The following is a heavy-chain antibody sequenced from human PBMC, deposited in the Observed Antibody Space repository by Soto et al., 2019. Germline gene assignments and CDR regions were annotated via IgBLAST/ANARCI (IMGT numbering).Heavy chain of an antibody. CDR2: ISAYNGNT. V-gene: IGHV1-18*01. CDR1: GYTFTSYG. J-gene: IGHJ6*03. D-gene: IGHD2-8*01. CDR3: ARGGGVYAYRYYYYYYYMDV. Sequence: QVQLVQSGAEVKKPGASVKVSCKASGYTFTSYGISWVRQAPGQGLEWMGWISAYNGNTNYAQKLACRVAMTTATSTSTAYMELRNLRSDDPAGYYCARGGGVYAYRYYYYYYYMDVWGKGTTVTVSS.